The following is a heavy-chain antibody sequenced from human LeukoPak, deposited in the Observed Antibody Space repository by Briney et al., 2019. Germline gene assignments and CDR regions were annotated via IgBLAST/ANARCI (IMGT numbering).Heavy chain of an antibody. V-gene: IGHV4-39*01. CDR3: ARTWDLLGWFDF. CDR2: IYYSGST. CDR1: GGSISSSSYY. D-gene: IGHD1-26*01. Sequence: SETLSLTCTVSGGSISSSSYYWGWIRQPPGKGLEWIGSIYYSGSTYYNPSLKSRVTISVDTSKNQFSLKLSSVTAADTSVYYCARTWDLLGWFDFWGQGALVTVSS. J-gene: IGHJ4*02.